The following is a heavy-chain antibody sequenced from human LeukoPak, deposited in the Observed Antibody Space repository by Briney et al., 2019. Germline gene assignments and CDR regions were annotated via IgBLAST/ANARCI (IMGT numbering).Heavy chain of an antibody. D-gene: IGHD5-18*01. CDR3: ARDAYSYGHFDY. J-gene: IGHJ4*02. Sequence: GSLRLSCAASGFTFSSYAMSWVRQAPGKGLEWIGYIYYSGSTNYNPSLKSRVTISVDTSKNQFSLKLSSVTAADTAVYYCARDAYSYGHFDYWGQGTLVTVSS. CDR1: GFTFSSYA. CDR2: IYYSGST. V-gene: IGHV4-59*01.